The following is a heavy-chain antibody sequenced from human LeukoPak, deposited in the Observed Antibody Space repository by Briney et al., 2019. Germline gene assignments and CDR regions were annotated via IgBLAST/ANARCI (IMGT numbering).Heavy chain of an antibody. D-gene: IGHD5-18*01. CDR1: GFTLSSNY. CDR2: IYSSGIT. Sequence: GGSLRLSCAASGFTLSSNYVTWVRQAPGKGLEWVSVIYSSGITYYADSTMGRFTISRDNSNNTLSLQMNRLRAEDTAVYDCARDVFRSYGYFDGMDVWGQGTTVTVSS. V-gene: IGHV3-53*05. J-gene: IGHJ6*02. CDR3: ARDVFRSYGYFDGMDV.